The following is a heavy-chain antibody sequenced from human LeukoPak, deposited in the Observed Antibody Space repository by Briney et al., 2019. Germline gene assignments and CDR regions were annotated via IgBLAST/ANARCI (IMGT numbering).Heavy chain of an antibody. J-gene: IGHJ4*02. D-gene: IGHD5-18*01. V-gene: IGHV3-48*04. CDR3: AKYSSGYNYGFDY. CDR1: GFSFSSYP. Sequence: GGSLRLSCVASGFSFSSYPMNWVRQAPGKGLEWVSHINSDTNITPYTASVSGRFTISRDNAKNSLYLQMNSLRAEDTAVYYCAKYSSGYNYGFDYWGQGTLVTVSS. CDR2: INSDTNIT.